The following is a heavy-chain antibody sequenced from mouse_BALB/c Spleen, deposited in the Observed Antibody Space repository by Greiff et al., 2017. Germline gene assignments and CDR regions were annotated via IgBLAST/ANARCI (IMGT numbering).Heavy chain of an antibody. V-gene: IGHV3-6*02. D-gene: IGHD2-4*01. CDR2: ISYDGSN. Sequence: EVKLQESGPGLVKPSQSLSLTCSVTGYSITSGYYWNWIRQFPGNKLEWMGYISYDGSNNYNPSLKNRISITRDTSKNQFFLKLNSVTTEDTATYYCARLDDYDYYAMDYWGQGTSVTVSS. CDR3: ARLDDYDYYAMDY. J-gene: IGHJ4*01. CDR1: GYSITSGYY.